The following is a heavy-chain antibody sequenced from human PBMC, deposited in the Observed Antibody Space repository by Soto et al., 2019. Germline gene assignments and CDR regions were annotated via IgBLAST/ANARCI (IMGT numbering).Heavy chain of an antibody. CDR2: IKRRTDGGTT. D-gene: IGHD1-26*01. Sequence: EVQLVESGGGLVKPGGSLRLSCTASGFTFSYAWMSWVRQAPGKGLEWVGRIKRRTDGGTTDYAEPVKGRFTISRDDSKSTLYLQMNSLKTEDTAVYYCISKGPYTNKWDWGQGSLVTVSS. J-gene: IGHJ4*02. CDR1: GFTFSYAW. CDR3: ISKGPYTNKWD. V-gene: IGHV3-15*01.